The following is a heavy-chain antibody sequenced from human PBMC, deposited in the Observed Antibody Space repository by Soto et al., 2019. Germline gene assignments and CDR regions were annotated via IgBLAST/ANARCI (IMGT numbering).Heavy chain of an antibody. CDR3: ARGWIMSIGPEF. Sequence: PSETLSLTCTVSGGSISSGDYYWSWIRQPPGKGLEWIGYIYYSGSTYYNPSLKSRVTISVDTSKNQFSLKLSSVTAADTAVYYCARGWIMSIGPEFWGLGTLVTVSS. V-gene: IGHV4-30-4*01. CDR1: GGSISSGDYY. D-gene: IGHD2-2*03. J-gene: IGHJ4*02. CDR2: IYYSGST.